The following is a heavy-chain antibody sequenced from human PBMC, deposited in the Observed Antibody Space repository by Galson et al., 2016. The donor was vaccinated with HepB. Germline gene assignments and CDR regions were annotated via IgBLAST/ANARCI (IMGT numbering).Heavy chain of an antibody. Sequence: SLRLSCAASGFTFSSYWMHWVRQIPGKGLVWVSRINADGRAQSYADSVKGRFTISKDNAKNTMYLQMNSLGAEDTAVYPCVRGTRSWNGVDYWGRGTLVTVSS. CDR3: VRGTRSWNGVDY. CDR2: INADGRAQ. CDR1: GFTFSSYW. V-gene: IGHV3-74*01. D-gene: IGHD1-1*01. J-gene: IGHJ4*02.